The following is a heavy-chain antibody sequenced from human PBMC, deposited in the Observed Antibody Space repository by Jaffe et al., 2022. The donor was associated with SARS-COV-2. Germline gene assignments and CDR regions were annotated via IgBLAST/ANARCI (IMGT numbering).Heavy chain of an antibody. Sequence: EVQLVESGGGLVQPGGSLRLSCTASGFTFSSYSVNWVRQAPGKGLEWISYISSSSSSIYYADSVEGRFTISRDNAKNSLFLQMNSLRAEDTAVYYCARGYSAGSWLIDYWGQGTLVTVSS. D-gene: IGHD6-13*01. CDR3: ARGYSAGSWLIDY. CDR1: GFTFSSYS. V-gene: IGHV3-48*04. CDR2: ISSSSSSI. J-gene: IGHJ4*02.